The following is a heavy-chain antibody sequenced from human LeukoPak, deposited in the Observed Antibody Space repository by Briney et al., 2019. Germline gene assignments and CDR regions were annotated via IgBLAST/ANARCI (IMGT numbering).Heavy chain of an antibody. V-gene: IGHV3-23*01. Sequence: GGPLSLSCAVSGFPFSDFAMSWVRQAPGNELEWVSTISGGGDNTYFADSVKGRFTISRDNSKNTLFLQMVSLRAEDTVVYYCAKFEGALLGNYYMDVWGKGTTVTVSS. CDR2: ISGGGDNT. CDR3: AKFEGALLGNYYMDV. J-gene: IGHJ6*03. CDR1: GFPFSDFA.